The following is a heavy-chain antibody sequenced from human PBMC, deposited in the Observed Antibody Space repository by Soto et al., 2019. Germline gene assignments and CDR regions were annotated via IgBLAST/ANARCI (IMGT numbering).Heavy chain of an antibody. CDR1: GFTFSSYA. CDR3: ARDPMIVVVIEPQYYFDY. V-gene: IGHV3-30-3*01. J-gene: IGHJ4*02. D-gene: IGHD3-22*01. Sequence: QPGGSLRLSCAASGFTFSSYAMHWVRQAPGKGLEWVAVISYDGSNKYYADSVKGRFTISRDNSKNTLYLQMNSLRAEDTAVYYCARDPMIVVVIEPQYYFDYWGQGTLVTVSS. CDR2: ISYDGSNK.